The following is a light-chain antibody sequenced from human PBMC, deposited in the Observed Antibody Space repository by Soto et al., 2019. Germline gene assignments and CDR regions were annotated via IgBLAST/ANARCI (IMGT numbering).Light chain of an antibody. CDR2: DNN. J-gene: IGLJ2*01. V-gene: IGLV1-51*01. CDR3: GTWDSSRSAVV. CDR1: SSNIGNNY. Sequence: QSVLTQPPSVSAAPGQKVTITCSGSSSNIGNNYVSWYQHLPGTAPKLLIYDNNKRPSGIPARFSGSKSGTSATLGITGLQTGDEGDYYCGTWDSSRSAVVFGGGTKVTVL.